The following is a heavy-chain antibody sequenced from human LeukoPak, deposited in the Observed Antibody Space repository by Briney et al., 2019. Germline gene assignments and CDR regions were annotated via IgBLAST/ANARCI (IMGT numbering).Heavy chain of an antibody. CDR3: ARPDPYGDYDWYFDL. D-gene: IGHD4-17*01. V-gene: IGHV3-48*04. Sequence: GGSLRLSCAASGFTFSSYSMNWVRQAPGKGLEWVSYISSSSSTIYYADSVKGRFTISRDNAKNSLYLQMNSLRAEDTAVYYCARPDPYGDYDWYFDLWGRGTLVTVSS. CDR2: ISSSSSTI. CDR1: GFTFSSYS. J-gene: IGHJ2*01.